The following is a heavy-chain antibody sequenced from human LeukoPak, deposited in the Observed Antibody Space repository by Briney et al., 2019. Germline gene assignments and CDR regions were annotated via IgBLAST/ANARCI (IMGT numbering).Heavy chain of an antibody. CDR3: ARYSSTFFDY. CDR1: GGSISSYY. V-gene: IGHV4-59*01. D-gene: IGHD6-13*01. CDR2: IYYSGGT. Sequence: SETLSLTCTASGGSISSYYWSWIRQPPGKGLEWIGYIYYSGGTNYNPSLKSRVTISVDTSKNQFSLKLSSVTAADTAVYYCARYSSTFFDYWGQGTLVTVSS. J-gene: IGHJ4*02.